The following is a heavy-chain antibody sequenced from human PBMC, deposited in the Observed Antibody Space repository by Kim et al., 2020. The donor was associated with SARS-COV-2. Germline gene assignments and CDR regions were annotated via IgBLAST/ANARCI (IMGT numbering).Heavy chain of an antibody. CDR1: GGSISSSSYY. Sequence: SETLSLTCTVSGGSISSSSYYWGWIRQPPGKGLEWIGSIYYSGSTYYNPSLKSRVTISVDTSKNQFSLKLSSVTAADTAVYYCAKDYYDSSGYYYEGRWFDPWGQGTLVTVSS. CDR3: AKDYYDSSGYYYEGRWFDP. V-gene: IGHV4-39*02. CDR2: IYYSGST. J-gene: IGHJ5*02. D-gene: IGHD3-22*01.